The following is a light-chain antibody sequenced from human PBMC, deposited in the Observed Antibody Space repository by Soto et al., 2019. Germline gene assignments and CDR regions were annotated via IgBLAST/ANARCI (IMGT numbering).Light chain of an antibody. Sequence: DIQMTQSPSTLSASVGDRVTITCRASQSIRSWLAWYQQKPGKAPELLIYDASSLNRGVPSRFSGSGSGTDFTLTISRLQPDDFAVYYCQQYNNWPWTFGQGTKVDIK. CDR3: QQYNNWPWT. CDR2: DAS. V-gene: IGKV1-5*01. CDR1: QSIRSW. J-gene: IGKJ1*01.